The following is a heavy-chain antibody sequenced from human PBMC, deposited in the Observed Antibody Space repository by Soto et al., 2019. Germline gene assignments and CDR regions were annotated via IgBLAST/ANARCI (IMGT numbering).Heavy chain of an antibody. CDR2: IYDGGGS. J-gene: IGHJ5*02. Sequence: QVQLQESGPGLVKPAETLSLTCSVSGASVTSGLYYWTWIRQPPGRGLEWMGFIYDGGGSNYSPSLRGRVTMSVDSSKNQSSVNLTSVTAADPAVYYCARADGREFDYDDVWGTRGDWFDPWGQGTLVTVSS. CDR1: GASVTSGLYY. D-gene: IGHD3-16*01. V-gene: IGHV4-61*01. CDR3: ARADGREFDYDDVWGTRGDWFDP.